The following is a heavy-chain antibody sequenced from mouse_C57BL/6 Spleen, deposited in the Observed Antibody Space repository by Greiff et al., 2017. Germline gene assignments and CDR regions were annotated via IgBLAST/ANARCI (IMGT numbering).Heavy chain of an antibody. Sequence: QVQLKQPGAELVRPGSSVKLSCKASGYTFTSYWMDWVKQRPGQGLEWIGNIYPSDSETHYNQKFKDKATLTVDKSSSTAYMQLSSLTSEDSAVYYCARGTGTGFAYWGQGTLVTVSA. V-gene: IGHV1-61*01. J-gene: IGHJ3*01. CDR2: IYPSDSET. CDR3: ARGTGTGFAY. CDR1: GYTFTSYW. D-gene: IGHD4-1*01.